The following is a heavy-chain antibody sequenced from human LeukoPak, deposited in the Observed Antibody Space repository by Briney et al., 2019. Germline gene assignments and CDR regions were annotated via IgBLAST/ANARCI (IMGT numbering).Heavy chain of an antibody. J-gene: IGHJ5*02. V-gene: IGHV1-18*01. D-gene: IGHD3-10*01. Sequence: GSSVKVSCKASGGTFSSYAISWVRQAPGQGLEWMGWISAYNGNTNYAQKLQGRVTMTTDTSTSTAYMELRSLRSDDTAVYYCARGLPGEFDPWGQGTLVTVSS. CDR3: ARGLPGEFDP. CDR1: GGTFSSYA. CDR2: ISAYNGNT.